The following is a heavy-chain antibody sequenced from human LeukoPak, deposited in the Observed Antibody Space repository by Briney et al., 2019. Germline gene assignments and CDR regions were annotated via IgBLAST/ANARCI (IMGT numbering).Heavy chain of an antibody. J-gene: IGHJ4*02. D-gene: IGHD4-17*01. Sequence: PGGSLRLSCTVSGFTVSSNSMSWVRQAPGKGLEWVANIKQDGSEKYYVDSVKGRFTISRDNAKNSLYLQMNSLRAEDTAVYYCARDLSDGDEYYFDYWGQGTLVTVSS. CDR1: GFTVSSNS. CDR3: ARDLSDGDEYYFDY. CDR2: IKQDGSEK. V-gene: IGHV3-7*01.